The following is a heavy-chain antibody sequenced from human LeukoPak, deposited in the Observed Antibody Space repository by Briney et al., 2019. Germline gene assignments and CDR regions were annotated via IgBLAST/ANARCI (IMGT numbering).Heavy chain of an antibody. J-gene: IGHJ4*02. D-gene: IGHD4/OR15-4a*01. CDR2: ISSSSSYI. CDR3: ARVPGAYYFDY. Sequence: PGGSLRLSCAASGFTFSSYSMNWVRQAPGKGLEWISSISSSSSYIYYADSVKGRFTISRDNAKNSLYLQMNSLRAEDTAVYYCARVPGAYYFDYWGQGTLVTVSS. V-gene: IGHV3-21*01. CDR1: GFTFSSYS.